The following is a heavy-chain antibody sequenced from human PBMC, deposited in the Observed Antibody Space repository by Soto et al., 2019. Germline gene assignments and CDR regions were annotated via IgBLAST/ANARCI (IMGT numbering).Heavy chain of an antibody. D-gene: IGHD3-10*01. CDR2: TYYRSRWYN. Sequence: SQTLSLTCVISGDSVSSNTAAWNWIRQSPSGGLEWLGRTYYRSRWYNDHAVSVKSRITINPDTSKNQFSLHLNSVTPEDTAVYYCARDRVVHRYYYGSGSLYYYYGMDVWGQGTTVTVSS. CDR1: GDSVSSNTAA. CDR3: ARDRVVHRYYYGSGSLYYYYGMDV. V-gene: IGHV6-1*01. J-gene: IGHJ6*02.